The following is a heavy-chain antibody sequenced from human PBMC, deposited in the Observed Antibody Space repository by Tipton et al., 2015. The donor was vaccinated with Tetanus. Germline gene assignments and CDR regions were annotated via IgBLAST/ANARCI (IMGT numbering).Heavy chain of an antibody. CDR3: ARDSYVTGTTSHFDF. Sequence: QSGAEVKKPGSSVKVSCKASGGGFSKFAISWLRQAPGQGFELMGAIIPALSTTTYEQKFRGRITITADGSTSTAYMELSNPTSDDTAVYYCARDSYVTGTTSHFDFWGQGSLVNVSS. CDR2: IIPALSTT. J-gene: IGHJ4*02. CDR1: GGGFSKFA. V-gene: IGHV1-69*01. D-gene: IGHD1-7*01.